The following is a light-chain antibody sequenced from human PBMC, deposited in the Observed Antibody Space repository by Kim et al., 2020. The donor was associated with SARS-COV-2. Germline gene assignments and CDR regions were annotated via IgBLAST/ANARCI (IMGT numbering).Light chain of an antibody. CDR2: RNN. V-gene: IGLV1-44*01. Sequence: RVRIASNGGSVKLVNNAENWCRRLPGTAAKVLLYRNNKRPSGVPDRSSGSKSGPSASLAISGLQSEDEADYYCAAWDDSLNGWVFGGGTQLTVL. J-gene: IGLJ3*02. CDR3: AAWDDSLNGWV. CDR1: SVKLVNNA.